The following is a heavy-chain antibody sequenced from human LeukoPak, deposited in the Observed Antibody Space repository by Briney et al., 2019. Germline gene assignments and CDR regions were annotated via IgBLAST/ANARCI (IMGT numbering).Heavy chain of an antibody. D-gene: IGHD6-13*01. J-gene: IGHJ4*02. CDR1: GFIFSSYG. V-gene: IGHV3-30*03. CDR3: ARVTAAAGPLRY. Sequence: TGGSLRLSCAASGFIFSSYGMHWVRQAPGKGLEWVAVISNDGTKKYYADSVKGRFTISRDNSKNTLYLQMNSLRAEDTAVYYCARVTAAAGPLRYWGQGTLVTVSS. CDR2: ISNDGTKK.